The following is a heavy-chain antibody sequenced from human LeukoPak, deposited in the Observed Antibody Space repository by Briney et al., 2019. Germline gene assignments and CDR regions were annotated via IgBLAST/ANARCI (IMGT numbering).Heavy chain of an antibody. CDR3: ASRQPLLTR. V-gene: IGHV3-21*01. Sequence: GGSLRLSCAASGFTFSSYSMNWVRQAPGKGLEWASSISSSSSYIYYADSVKGRFTISRDNAKNSLYLQMNSLRAEDTAVYYCASRQPLLTRWGQGTLVTVSS. J-gene: IGHJ4*02. CDR1: GFTFSSYS. D-gene: IGHD2-21*02. CDR2: ISSSSSYI.